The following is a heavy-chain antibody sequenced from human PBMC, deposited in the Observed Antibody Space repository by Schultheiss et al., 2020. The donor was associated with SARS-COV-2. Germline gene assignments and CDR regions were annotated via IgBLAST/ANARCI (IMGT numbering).Heavy chain of an antibody. CDR3: AKRPHSGSYAFDI. J-gene: IGHJ3*02. CDR1: GFTFSSYG. D-gene: IGHD1-26*01. CDR2: ISYDGSNK. Sequence: GGSLRLSCAASGFTFSSYGMHWVRQAPGKGLEWVAVISYDGSNKYYADSVKGRFTISRDNSKNTLYLQMNSLRAEDTAVYYCAKRPHSGSYAFDIWGQGTMVTVSS. V-gene: IGHV3-30*18.